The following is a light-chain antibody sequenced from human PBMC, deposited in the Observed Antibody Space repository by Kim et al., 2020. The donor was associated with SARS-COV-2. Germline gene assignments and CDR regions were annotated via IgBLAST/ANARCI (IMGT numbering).Light chain of an antibody. Sequence: FSPGDTPPLSYRASQYIGDWLAWYQQRPGQAPRRLICEASNRAPGIPARVSGSGSGTDFTLTRRRLEPEDLGVYYCQQRRDWPLTFGGRTTVDIK. V-gene: IGKV3-11*01. CDR3: QQRRDWPLT. CDR1: QYIGDW. CDR2: EAS. J-gene: IGKJ4*01.